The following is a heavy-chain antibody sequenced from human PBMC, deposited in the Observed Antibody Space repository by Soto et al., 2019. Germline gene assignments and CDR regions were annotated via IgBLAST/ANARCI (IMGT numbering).Heavy chain of an antibody. D-gene: IGHD4-17*01. Sequence: QVQLVQSGAEVKKPGSSVKVSCKVSGGAFISYAISWVRQAPGRGLDWMGGIIPVFGTANYTQKFQGRVTITADASTSTAYMELSGLTSEDTALYYCARGRVTTYLAAFHYLGQGTLVTVSS. CDR1: GGAFISYA. CDR2: IIPVFGTA. J-gene: IGHJ4*02. V-gene: IGHV1-69*01. CDR3: ARGRVTTYLAAFHY.